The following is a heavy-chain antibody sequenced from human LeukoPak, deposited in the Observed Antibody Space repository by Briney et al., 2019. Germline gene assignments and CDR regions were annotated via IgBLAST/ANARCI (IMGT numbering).Heavy chain of an antibody. CDR2: INTNTGNP. D-gene: IGHD2-2*01. V-gene: IGHV7-4-1*02. J-gene: IGHJ5*02. CDR1: GYTFTSYA. CDR3: ARRFSSTGQRNYNWFDP. Sequence: ASVKVSCKASGYTFTSYAMNWVRQAPGQGLKWMGWINTNTGNPTYAQGFTGRFVFSLDTSVSTAYLQISSLKAEDTAVYYCARRFSSTGQRNYNWFDPWGQGTLVTVSS.